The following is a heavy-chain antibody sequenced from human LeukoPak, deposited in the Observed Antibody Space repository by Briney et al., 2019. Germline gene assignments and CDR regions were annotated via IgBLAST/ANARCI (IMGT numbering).Heavy chain of an antibody. Sequence: KPSETLSLTCTVSGGSISSYYWSWIRQPAGKGLEWIGRIYTSGSTNYNPSLKCRVTMSVDTSKNQFSLKLSSVTAADTAVYYCARESYSYQALTYYYYYMDVWGKGTTVTISS. D-gene: IGHD1-26*01. CDR3: ARESYSYQALTYYYYYMDV. V-gene: IGHV4-4*07. CDR2: IYTSGST. J-gene: IGHJ6*03. CDR1: GGSISSYY.